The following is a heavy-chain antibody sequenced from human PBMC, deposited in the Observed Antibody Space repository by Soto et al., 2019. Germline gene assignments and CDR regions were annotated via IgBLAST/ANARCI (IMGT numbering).Heavy chain of an antibody. V-gene: IGHV3-33*01. CDR2: VWYDGTDK. CDR3: ARTDCSSSDCPRDLVGAVTMDY. CDR1: GFPFSTYA. Sequence: GGSLRLSCAASGFPFSTYAMHWVRQAPGKGLEWVAVVWYDGTDKNYADSVKGRFTISRDNSKSTLYLQMDNLRVEDTGVYHCARTDCSSSDCPRDLVGAVTMDYWGQGTPVTVSS. D-gene: IGHD2-2*01. J-gene: IGHJ4*02.